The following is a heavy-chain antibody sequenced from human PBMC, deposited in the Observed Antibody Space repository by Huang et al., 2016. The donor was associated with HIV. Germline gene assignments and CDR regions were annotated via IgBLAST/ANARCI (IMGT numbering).Heavy chain of an antibody. V-gene: IGHV3-15*01. J-gene: IGHJ4*02. D-gene: IGHD3-22*01. Sequence: EVQLVESGGGLVKPGGSLRLSCAASGFTFSKAWMSWVRQAPGKGLEGVGRIKSKTDCGTTDYTAPVKGRFTISRDDSRNTLYLQMNSLKTEDTAVYYCTTHLDYYDSSGYYFGNYWGQGTLVTVSS. CDR2: IKSKTDCGTT. CDR1: GFTFSKAW. CDR3: TTHLDYYDSSGYYFGNY.